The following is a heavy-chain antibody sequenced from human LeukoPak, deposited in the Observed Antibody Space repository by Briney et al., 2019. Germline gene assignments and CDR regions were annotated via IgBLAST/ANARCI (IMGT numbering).Heavy chain of an antibody. Sequence: GGSLRLSCVASEFTFSSYWMHWVRQTPGKGLVWVSHINPDGTTTNYADSVKGRFTISRDNSKNTLYLQMNSLRAEDTAVYYCARWFCSSTSCYYDYWGQGTLVTVSS. CDR3: ARWFCSSTSCYYDY. J-gene: IGHJ4*02. CDR2: INPDGTTT. D-gene: IGHD2-2*01. CDR1: EFTFSSYW. V-gene: IGHV3-74*01.